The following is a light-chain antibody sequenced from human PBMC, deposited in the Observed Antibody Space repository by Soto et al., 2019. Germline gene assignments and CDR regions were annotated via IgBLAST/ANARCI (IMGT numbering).Light chain of an antibody. CDR3: KNYPSAPLT. CDR2: ATS. Sequence: DIQMTQSPSSLSASVGDRVTITCRASQGISNSLAWYQQKPGEVPKLLIYATSILQSGVPGRFSGSGSGTDSTLTISSLEPEDVATYYCKNYPSAPLTFGGGTKVEI. J-gene: IGKJ4*01. V-gene: IGKV1-27*01. CDR1: QGISNS.